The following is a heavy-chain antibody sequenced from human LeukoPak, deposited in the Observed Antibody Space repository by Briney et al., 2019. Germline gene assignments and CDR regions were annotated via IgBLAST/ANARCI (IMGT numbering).Heavy chain of an antibody. Sequence: AGGSLRLSCAASGFTFSAYAMSWVRQAPGKVLEWVSSVSGSGGNTHYADSVKGRFTISRDNSKNTLSLQMNSLRAEDTAVYYCAKSGLSRFDYWGQGTLVTVSS. CDR3: AKSGLSRFDY. V-gene: IGHV3-23*01. CDR2: VSGSGGNT. J-gene: IGHJ4*02. D-gene: IGHD4/OR15-4a*01. CDR1: GFTFSAYA.